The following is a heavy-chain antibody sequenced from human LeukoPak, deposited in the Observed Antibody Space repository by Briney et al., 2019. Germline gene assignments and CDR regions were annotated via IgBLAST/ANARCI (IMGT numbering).Heavy chain of an antibody. J-gene: IGHJ5*02. Sequence: SETLSLTCTVSGGSISSHYWSWIRQPPGKGLEWIGYIYYSGSTNYNPSLKSRVTISVDTSKHQFSLKLSSVTAADTAVYYCARDGGSSWYRYNWFDPWGQGALVTVSS. CDR3: ARDGGSSWYRYNWFDP. CDR1: GGSISSHY. D-gene: IGHD6-13*01. CDR2: IYYSGST. V-gene: IGHV4-59*11.